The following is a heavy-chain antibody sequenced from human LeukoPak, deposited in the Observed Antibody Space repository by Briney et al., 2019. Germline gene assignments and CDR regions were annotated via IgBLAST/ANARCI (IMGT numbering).Heavy chain of an antibody. J-gene: IGHJ4*02. CDR3: ARRDAIGRLDY. CDR2: INHSGST. D-gene: IGHD5-24*01. Sequence: SETLSLTCAVYGGSFSGYYWSWIRQPPGKGLEWIGEINHSGSTNYNPSLKSRVTISVDTSKNQFSLKLSSVTAADTALYYCARRDAIGRLDYWGQGTLVTASS. CDR1: GGSFSGYY. V-gene: IGHV4-34*01.